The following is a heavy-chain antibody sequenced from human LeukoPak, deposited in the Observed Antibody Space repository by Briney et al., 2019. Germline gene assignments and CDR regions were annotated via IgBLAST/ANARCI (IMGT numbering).Heavy chain of an antibody. CDR1: GYTFTGYY. V-gene: IGHV1-2*02. D-gene: IGHD2-15*01. CDR2: INPNSGGT. Sequence: ASVKVSCKAPGYTFTGYYMHWVRQAPGQGLEWMGWINPNSGGTNYAQKFQGRVTMTRDTSISTAYMELSRLRSDDTAVYYCARGYGSRSHFDYWGQGTLVTVSS. CDR3: ARGYGSRSHFDY. J-gene: IGHJ4*02.